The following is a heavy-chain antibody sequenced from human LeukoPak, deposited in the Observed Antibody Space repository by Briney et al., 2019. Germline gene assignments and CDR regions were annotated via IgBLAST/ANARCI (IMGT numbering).Heavy chain of an antibody. CDR1: GFTFSSYW. Sequence: GGSLRLSCAASGFTFSSYWMSWVRQAPGKGLEWVVNIKQDGSEKYYVDSGKGRFTISRDNAKNSLFLQMNSLRAEDTAVYYCARDGCSSTSCRFYNWFDPWGQGTLVTVSS. V-gene: IGHV3-7*01. CDR2: IKQDGSEK. J-gene: IGHJ5*02. D-gene: IGHD2-2*01. CDR3: ARDGCSSTSCRFYNWFDP.